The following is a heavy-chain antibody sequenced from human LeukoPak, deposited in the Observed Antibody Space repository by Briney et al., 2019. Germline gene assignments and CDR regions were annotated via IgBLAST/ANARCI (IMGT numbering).Heavy chain of an antibody. D-gene: IGHD6-13*01. CDR1: GGSISSGGYY. CDR2: IYYSGST. Sequence: RPSETLSLTCTVSGGSISSGGYYWSWIRQHPGKGLEWIGYIYYSGSTYYNPSLKSRVTISVDTSKNQFSLKLSSVTAADTAVYYCARGGIAAPPFDWGQGTLVTVSS. CDR3: ARGGIAAPPFD. J-gene: IGHJ4*02. V-gene: IGHV4-31*03.